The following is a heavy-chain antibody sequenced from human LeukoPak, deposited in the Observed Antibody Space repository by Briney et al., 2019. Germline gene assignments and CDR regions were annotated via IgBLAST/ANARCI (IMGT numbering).Heavy chain of an antibody. J-gene: IGHJ4*02. V-gene: IGHV4-59*11. CDR3: ARDYYDFWRGYFDY. Sequence: SETLSLTCTVSGGSISSHYWSWIRQPPGKGLEWIGYIYYSGSTNYNPSLKSRVTISVDTSKNQFSLKLSSVTAADTAVYYCARDYYDFWRGYFDYWGQGTLVTVSS. CDR1: GGSISSHY. D-gene: IGHD3-3*01. CDR2: IYYSGST.